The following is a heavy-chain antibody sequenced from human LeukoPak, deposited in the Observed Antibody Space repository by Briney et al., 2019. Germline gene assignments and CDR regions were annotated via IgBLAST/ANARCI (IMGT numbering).Heavy chain of an antibody. V-gene: IGHV1-69*05. Sequence: GASVKVSCKASGGTFSSYAISWVRQAPGQGLEWMGGIIPIFGTANYAQKFQGRVTITRDTSASTAYMELSSLRSEDTAVYYCARNPSNFDWLPFDYWGQGTLVTVSS. CDR1: GGTFSSYA. J-gene: IGHJ4*02. CDR3: ARNPSNFDWLPFDY. CDR2: IIPIFGTA. D-gene: IGHD3-9*01.